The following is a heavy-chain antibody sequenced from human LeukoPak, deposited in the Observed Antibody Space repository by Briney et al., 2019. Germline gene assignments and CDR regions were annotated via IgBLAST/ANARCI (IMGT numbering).Heavy chain of an antibody. D-gene: IGHD6-13*01. Sequence: SETLSLTCTVSGGSISSYYWSWIRQPAGKGLEWIGRIYTSGSANYNPSLKSRVTMSVDTSKNQFSLKLSSVTAADTAVYYCARGKVGSSSLAYYYYYMDVWGKGTTVTVSS. CDR3: ARGKVGSSSLAYYYYYMDV. CDR1: GGSISSYY. J-gene: IGHJ6*03. V-gene: IGHV4-4*07. CDR2: IYTSGSA.